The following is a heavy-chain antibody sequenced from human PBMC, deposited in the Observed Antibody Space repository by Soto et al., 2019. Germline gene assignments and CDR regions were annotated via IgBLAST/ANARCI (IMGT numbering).Heavy chain of an antibody. D-gene: IGHD2-15*01. CDR1: GTSISSTFW. CDR3: ATLPPRIVVVRSEIPA. CDR2: IHHSGST. J-gene: IGHJ5*02. V-gene: IGHV4-4*02. Sequence: QVQLRESGPGMVRPSGTLSLTCAVSGTSISSTFWWTWVRQSPGKGLEWIGEIHHSGSTKYNPSLKSRVTISVDKSNNQFSLELRAVTAADTAVYYCATLPPRIVVVRSEIPAWGQGTLVIVSA.